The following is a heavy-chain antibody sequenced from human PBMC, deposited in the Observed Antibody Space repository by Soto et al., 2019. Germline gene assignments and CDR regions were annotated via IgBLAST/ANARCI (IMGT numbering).Heavy chain of an antibody. J-gene: IGHJ1*01. CDR3: VKDESINWYSGHFRH. CDR2: INWNSGSI. D-gene: IGHD6-13*01. V-gene: IGHV3-9*01. Sequence: GGSPRLSCAASGFTFDDYAMHWVRQVPGKGLEWVSGINWNSGSIGYGDSVKGRFAISRDNAKNSLHLQMNSLSAEDTAFYYCVKDESINWYSGHFRHWGQGTLVTVS. CDR1: GFTFDDYA.